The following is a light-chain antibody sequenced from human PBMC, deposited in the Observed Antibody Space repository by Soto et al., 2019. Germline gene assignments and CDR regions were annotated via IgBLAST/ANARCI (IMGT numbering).Light chain of an antibody. V-gene: IGKV1-6*01. CDR2: AAS. CDR3: LQDFAYPLT. CDR1: QGVSND. Sequence: AIQMTQSPSSLSASVGDRVTITCRAIQGVSNDVGWYQQKPGKAPRLLIYAASTLQSGVPSRFSGSQSATDFTLTISSLQPEDFATYYCLQDFAYPLTFGGGTKVEIK. J-gene: IGKJ4*01.